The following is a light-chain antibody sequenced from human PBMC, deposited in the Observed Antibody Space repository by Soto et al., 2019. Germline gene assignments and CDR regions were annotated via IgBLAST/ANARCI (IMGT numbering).Light chain of an antibody. CDR1: QSISSW. Sequence: DIQMTQSPFTLSASVGDRVTITCRASQSISSWLAWYQQKPGKAPKLLIFDAFSLESGVPSRFSGSRSGTEFTLTISSLQPDDYATYYCQQYNSYSPLTFGGGTKVDIK. V-gene: IGKV1-5*01. CDR2: DAF. J-gene: IGKJ4*01. CDR3: QQYNSYSPLT.